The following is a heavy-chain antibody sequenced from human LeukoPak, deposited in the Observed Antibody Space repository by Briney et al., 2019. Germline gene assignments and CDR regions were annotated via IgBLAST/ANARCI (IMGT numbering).Heavy chain of an antibody. J-gene: IGHJ4*02. Sequence: ASVKVSCKASGYTFTSYYMHWVRQAPGQGLEWMGIINPSGGSTGYAQKFQGRVTMTRDTSTSTVYMELSSLRSEDTAVYYCARPQRFYSSSLHYFDYWGQGTLVTVSS. V-gene: IGHV1-46*01. CDR3: ARPQRFYSSSLHYFDY. CDR1: GYTFTSYY. CDR2: INPSGGST. D-gene: IGHD6-13*01.